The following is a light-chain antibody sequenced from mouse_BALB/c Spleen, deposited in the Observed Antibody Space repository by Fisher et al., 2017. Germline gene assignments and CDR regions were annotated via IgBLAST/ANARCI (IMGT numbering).Light chain of an antibody. J-gene: IGKJ4*01. CDR3: QQWSSNPPT. CDR2: DTS. V-gene: IGKV4-59*01. Sequence: IVITQTPAIMFASPGEKVTMTGSASSRVSYMHGYQQKSGTSPKRWIYDTSKLASGVPVRFSGSGSVNAYSLTLSSMEAEDAATYFCQQWSSNPPTFGSGTKMEIE. CDR1: SRVSY.